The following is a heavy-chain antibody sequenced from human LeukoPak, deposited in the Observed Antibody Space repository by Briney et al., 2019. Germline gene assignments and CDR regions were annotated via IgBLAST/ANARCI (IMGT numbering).Heavy chain of an antibody. J-gene: IGHJ4*02. CDR2: IYYSGGN. CDR3: ARHVWLQPFDY. D-gene: IGHD3-9*01. V-gene: IGHV4-59*08. CDR1: GGSMNSFH. Sequence: SETLSLTCGVSGGSMNSFHWIWHRQSPGKELEWIRYIYYSGGNNYNPSLKSRVTISVDTSKNQFSLKLSSVTAADTAVYYCARHVWLQPFDYWGQGTLVTVSS.